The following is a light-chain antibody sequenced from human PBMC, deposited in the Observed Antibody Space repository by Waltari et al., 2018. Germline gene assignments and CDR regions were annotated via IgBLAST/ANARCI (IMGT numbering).Light chain of an antibody. CDR1: QSLFSK. CDR2: GAS. Sequence: EILLTQSPATLSVSPGERATLSCRASQSLFSKLAWYQQKPGQAPRLLISGASTRATGIPDRFSGRGSGAEFTLNISSLQSEDFAVYYCQQYVQWPLTFGGGTKVEIK. CDR3: QQYVQWPLT. J-gene: IGKJ4*01. V-gene: IGKV3-15*01.